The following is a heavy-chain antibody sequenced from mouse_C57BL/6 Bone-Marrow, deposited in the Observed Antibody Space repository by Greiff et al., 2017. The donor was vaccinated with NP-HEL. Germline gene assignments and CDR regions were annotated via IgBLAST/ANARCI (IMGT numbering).Heavy chain of an antibody. V-gene: IGHV14-4*01. CDR3: TTLPRFDY. CDR1: GFNIKDDY. CDR2: IDPENGDT. Sequence: EVQGVESGAELVRPGASVKLSCTASGFNIKDDYMHWVKQRPEQGLEWIGWIDPENGDTEYASKFQGKATITADTSSNTAYLQLSSLTSEDTAVYYCTTLPRFDYWGQGTTLTVSS. J-gene: IGHJ2*01.